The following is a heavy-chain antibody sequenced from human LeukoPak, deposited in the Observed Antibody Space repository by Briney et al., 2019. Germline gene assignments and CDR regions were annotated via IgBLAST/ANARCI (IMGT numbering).Heavy chain of an antibody. Sequence: SVKVSCKASGGTFSSYAISWVRQAPGQGLEWMGGIIPIFGTANYAQKFQGRVTITADESTSTAYVELSSLRSEDTAVYYCARAAGYDFWSGYPNAPFDYWGQGTLVTVSS. CDR3: ARAAGYDFWSGYPNAPFDY. CDR1: GGTFSSYA. V-gene: IGHV1-69*01. J-gene: IGHJ4*02. CDR2: IIPIFGTA. D-gene: IGHD3-3*01.